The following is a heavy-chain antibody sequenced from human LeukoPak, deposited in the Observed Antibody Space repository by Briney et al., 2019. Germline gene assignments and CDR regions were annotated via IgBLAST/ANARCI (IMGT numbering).Heavy chain of an antibody. V-gene: IGHV4-38-2*01. CDR1: GYSISSGYY. CDR3: ARGGYGPGSHYRY. D-gene: IGHD3-10*01. CDR2: IDHTGSI. Sequence: SETLSLTCAVSGYSISSGYYWGWIRQPPGKGLEWIGEIDHTGSISYNPSLRSRVTISVDTFKNQFSLKLRSVTAADRAIYYCARGGYGPGSHYRYWGQGTLVTVSS. J-gene: IGHJ4*02.